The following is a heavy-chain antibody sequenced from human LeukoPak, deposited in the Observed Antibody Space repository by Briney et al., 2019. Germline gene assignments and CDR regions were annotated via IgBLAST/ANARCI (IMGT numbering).Heavy chain of an antibody. J-gene: IGHJ4*02. CDR3: ARAHPGYSYGPPFIDY. CDR2: INTNTGNP. Sequence: ASVKVSCKASGYTFTSYTMNWVRQAPGQGLEWMGWINTNTGNPTYAQGFTGRFVFSLDTSVSTAYLQITSLKAEDTAVYYCARAHPGYSYGPPFIDYWGQGTLVTVSS. D-gene: IGHD5-18*01. V-gene: IGHV7-4-1*02. CDR1: GYTFTSYT.